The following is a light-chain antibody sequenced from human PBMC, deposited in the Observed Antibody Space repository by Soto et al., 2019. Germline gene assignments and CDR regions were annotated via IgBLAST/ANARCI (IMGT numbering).Light chain of an antibody. CDR2: AAS. CDR3: LQDYNFPLS. V-gene: IGKV1-6*01. Sequence: AIQMTQSPSSLSASVGDRVTITCRASQAIGNDLAWYQQRPGKAPKLLIYAASSLQSGVPSRLSGGGSGTDFTLTISNLQPGDFATYYCLQDYNFPLSFGGGTKVEIK. J-gene: IGKJ4*01. CDR1: QAIGND.